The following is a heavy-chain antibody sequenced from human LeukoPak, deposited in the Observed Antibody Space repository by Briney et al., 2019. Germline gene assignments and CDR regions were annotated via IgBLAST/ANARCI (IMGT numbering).Heavy chain of an antibody. CDR1: GYTFTSYG. CDR3: ARDIGYSSISDAFDI. CDR2: ISAYNGNT. V-gene: IGHV1-18*03. J-gene: IGHJ3*02. D-gene: IGHD6-13*01. Sequence: GASVKVSCKASGYTFTSYGISWVRQAPGQGLEWMGWISAYNGNTNYAQKLQGRVTVTTDTSTSTAYMELRSLRSEDMAVYYCARDIGYSSISDAFDIWGQGTMVTVSS.